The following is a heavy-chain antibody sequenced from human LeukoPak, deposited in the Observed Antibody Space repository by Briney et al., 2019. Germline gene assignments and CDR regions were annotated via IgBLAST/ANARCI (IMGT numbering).Heavy chain of an antibody. D-gene: IGHD3-22*01. CDR1: GGSFSGYY. V-gene: IGHV4-34*01. CDR2: INHSGST. Sequence: SETLSLTCAVYGGSFSGYYWSWIRQPPGKGLEWIGEINHSGSTNYNPSLKSRVTISVDTSKNQFSRKLSSVTAADTAVYYCARGSKYYYDSSGPTKYAFDIWGQGTMVTVSS. CDR3: ARGSKYYYDSSGPTKYAFDI. J-gene: IGHJ3*02.